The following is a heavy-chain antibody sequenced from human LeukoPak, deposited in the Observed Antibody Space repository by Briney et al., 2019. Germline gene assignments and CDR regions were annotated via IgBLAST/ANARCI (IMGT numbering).Heavy chain of an antibody. CDR3: ATLFSSGINGFDY. CDR1: GFSLYAGGVG. V-gene: IGHV2-5*01. J-gene: IGHJ4*02. D-gene: IGHD3-10*01. Sequence: SGPTLLNPAPALTLTCTFSGFSLYAGGVGVGWIRQPPAKALEWLALIYSNDDERYSPSLTYRLSITKDPSKNQVVLTMTNMDPVDTGTYYCATLFSSGINGFDYWGQGTLVTVSS. CDR2: IYSNDDE.